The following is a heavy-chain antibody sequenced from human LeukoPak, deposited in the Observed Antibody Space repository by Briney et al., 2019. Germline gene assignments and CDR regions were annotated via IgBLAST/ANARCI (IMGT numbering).Heavy chain of an antibody. CDR1: GFTFSSYA. J-gene: IGHJ4*02. CDR2: TSGDGGAT. V-gene: IGHV3-23*01. CDR3: AKDRPNYYGSNGHYYRRDGDY. D-gene: IGHD3-22*01. Sequence: QSGGSLRLSCAASGFTFSSYAMSWVRQSTGKGLEWVSSTSGDGGATYYSNSVKGRFTISRDNSRNTIYLQMNSLRAEDTAVYYCAKDRPNYYGSNGHYYRRDGDYWGQGTLVTVSS.